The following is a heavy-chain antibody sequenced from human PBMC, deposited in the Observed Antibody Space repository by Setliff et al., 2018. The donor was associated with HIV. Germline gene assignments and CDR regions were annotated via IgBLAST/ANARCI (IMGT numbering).Heavy chain of an antibody. CDR1: GGSISSHH. Sequence: PSETLSLTCSVSGGSISSHHWSWIRQPPGKGLEWIGSIYNSGSTNYNPSLKSRVTISVDTSKNQFSLKLSSVTAADTAVYYCARSRIRGYYDTSPAMAFDIWGQGTMVTVSS. D-gene: IGHD3-22*01. V-gene: IGHV4-59*08. CDR2: IYNSGST. J-gene: IGHJ3*02. CDR3: ARSRIRGYYDTSPAMAFDI.